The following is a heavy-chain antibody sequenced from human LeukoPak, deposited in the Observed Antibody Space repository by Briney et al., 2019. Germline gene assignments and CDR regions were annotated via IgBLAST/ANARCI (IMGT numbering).Heavy chain of an antibody. CDR3: AKDVIVVVPAADPYPNWLDP. Sequence: PGGSLRLSCAASGFTFSSFAMTWVRQAPGKGLEWVSVIRASGGGTNYADSVEGRFTISRDNSKSTLYLQMNSLRAEDTAVYYCAKDVIVVVPAADPYPNWLDPWGQGTQVIVSS. CDR1: GFTFSSFA. J-gene: IGHJ5*02. D-gene: IGHD2-2*01. CDR2: IRASGGGT. V-gene: IGHV3-23*01.